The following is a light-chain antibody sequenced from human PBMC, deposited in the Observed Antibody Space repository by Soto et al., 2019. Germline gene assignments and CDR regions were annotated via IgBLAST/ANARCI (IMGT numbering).Light chain of an antibody. CDR2: DTS. CDR1: QGIGDT. V-gene: IGKV3-15*01. CDR3: QKYNSAPLT. J-gene: IGKJ4*01. Sequence: EFVMSQSPSTLSVSTGEGATLSCRASQGIGDTLAWYQHKPGQTPRLLIYDTSTRATSVPTRFSGSRSGTDFTLTISSLQPEDVATYYCQKYNSAPLTFGGGTKVDIK.